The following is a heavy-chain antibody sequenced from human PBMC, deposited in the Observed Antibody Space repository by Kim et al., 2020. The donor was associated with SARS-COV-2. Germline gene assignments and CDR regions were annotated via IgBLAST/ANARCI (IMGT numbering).Heavy chain of an antibody. J-gene: IGHJ6*02. Sequence: EALKGRFTISGDNSKHTLYLQMNSLSPEDTAIYYCTRGSTTSVHFYYGMDVWGQGTTVTVSS. D-gene: IGHD4-17*01. V-gene: IGHV3-23*01. CDR3: TRGSTTSVHFYYGMDV.